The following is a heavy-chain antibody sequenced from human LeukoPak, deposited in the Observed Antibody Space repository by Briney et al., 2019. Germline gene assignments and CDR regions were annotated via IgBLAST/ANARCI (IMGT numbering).Heavy chain of an antibody. D-gene: IGHD5-24*01. V-gene: IGHV1-3*01. CDR2: INAGNGNT. CDR1: GYTFTRYP. CDR3: ARRRDGYNYVFDY. J-gene: IGHJ4*02. Sequence: ASVTVSCKASGYTFTRYPMHWVRQAPGQRLEWMGWINAGNGNTKYSQKFQDRVTITRDTSASTAYMELSSLRSEDTAVYYCARRRDGYNYVFDYWGQGTLVTVSS.